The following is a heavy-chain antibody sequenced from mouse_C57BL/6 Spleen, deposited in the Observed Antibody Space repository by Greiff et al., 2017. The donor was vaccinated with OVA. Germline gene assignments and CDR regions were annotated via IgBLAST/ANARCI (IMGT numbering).Heavy chain of an antibody. CDR2: IDPSDSYT. CDR3: VLPAWFAY. V-gene: IGHV1-69*01. Sequence: QVQLQQPGAELVMPGASVKLSCKASGYTFTSYWMHWVKQRPGQGLEWIGEIDPSDSYTNYNQKFKGKSTLTVDESSSTAYMQLSSLTSEDSAVYYCVLPAWFAYWGQGTLVTVSA. CDR1: GYTFTSYW. J-gene: IGHJ3*01.